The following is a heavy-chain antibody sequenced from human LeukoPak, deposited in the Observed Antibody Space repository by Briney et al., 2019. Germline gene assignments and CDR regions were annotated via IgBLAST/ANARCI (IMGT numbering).Heavy chain of an antibody. J-gene: IGHJ4*02. D-gene: IGHD3-10*01. CDR1: GFTFSSYW. V-gene: IGHV3-7*04. CDR2: IKHDGSEA. Sequence: PGGSLRLSCAASGFTFSSYWMNWVRQAPGKGLEWVANIKHDGSEAHYVDSVKGRFTISRDNAKNSLSLQMNSLNVDDTGVYFCTRDALFGSGRTHLDFWSQGTLVSVSS. CDR3: TRDALFGSGRTHLDF.